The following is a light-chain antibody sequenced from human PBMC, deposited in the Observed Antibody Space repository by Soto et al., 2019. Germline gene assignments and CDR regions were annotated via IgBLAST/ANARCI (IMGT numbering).Light chain of an antibody. Sequence: EIGITQSPCTLSLSPGETATLSCRASQSVSSNYVAWFHQKPGQAPRLLIYGASSRATGVPDRFSGGGSGTDFTLTISRLEPEDFAVYYCQQCGSSPWTFGQGTKVDI. CDR3: QQCGSSPWT. V-gene: IGKV3-20*01. J-gene: IGKJ1*01. CDR1: QSVSSNY. CDR2: GAS.